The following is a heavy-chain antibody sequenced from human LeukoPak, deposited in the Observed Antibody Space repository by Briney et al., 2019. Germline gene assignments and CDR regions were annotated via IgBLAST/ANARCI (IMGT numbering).Heavy chain of an antibody. CDR3: AKIAAYYYDSSGFLLGAFDI. CDR2: ISGSGGST. D-gene: IGHD3-22*01. J-gene: IGHJ3*02. CDR1: GFTFSSYA. Sequence: GGSLRLSCAASGFTFSSYAMSWVRQAPGKGLEWVSAISGSGGSTYYADSVKGRFTISRDNSKNTLYLQMNSLRAEDTAVYYCAKIAAYYYDSSGFLLGAFDIWGQGTMVTVSS. V-gene: IGHV3-23*01.